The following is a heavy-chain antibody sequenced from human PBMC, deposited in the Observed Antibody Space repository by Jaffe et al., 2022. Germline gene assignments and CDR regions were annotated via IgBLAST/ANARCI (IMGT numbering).Heavy chain of an antibody. CDR3: ARDSRTMIVGVKSYYFDY. Sequence: QVQLVQSGAEVKKPGASVKVSCKASGYTFTSYYMHWVRQAPGQGLEWMGIINPSGGSTSYAQKFQGRVTMTRDTSTSTVYMELSSLRSEDTAVYYCARDSRTMIVGVKSYYFDYWGQGTLVTVSS. CDR2: INPSGGST. J-gene: IGHJ4*02. V-gene: IGHV1-46*01. D-gene: IGHD3-22*01. CDR1: GYTFTSYY.